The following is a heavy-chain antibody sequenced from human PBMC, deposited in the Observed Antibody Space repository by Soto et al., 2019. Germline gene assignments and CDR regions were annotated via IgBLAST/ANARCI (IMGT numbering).Heavy chain of an antibody. CDR3: ARVERGTVTTVVDAFDI. D-gene: IGHD1-1*01. CDR1: GGFVSSGSYH. V-gene: IGHV4-34*01. Sequence: QVQLQQWGAGLLKPSETLSRTCAVYGGFVSSGSYHWRWIRQPPGKGLEWIGEMSHSGGTHFNPSLKSGVTISVDTSKNQFSLNIYSVTAADTALYYCARVERGTVTTVVDAFDIWGPGTMVTVSS. J-gene: IGHJ3*02. CDR2: MSHSGGT.